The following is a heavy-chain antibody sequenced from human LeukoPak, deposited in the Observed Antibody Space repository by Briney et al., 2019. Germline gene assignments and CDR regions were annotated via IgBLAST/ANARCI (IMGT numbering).Heavy chain of an antibody. J-gene: IGHJ4*02. CDR1: GGSISSGSYY. D-gene: IGHD3-22*01. V-gene: IGHV4-39*07. Sequence: SETLSLTCTVSGGSISSGSYYWSWIRQPPGKGLEWIGEINHSGSTNYNPSLKSRVTISVDTSKNQFSLKLSSVTAADTAVYYCAREVAYYYDSSGYHDYWGQGTLVTVSS. CDR2: INHSGST. CDR3: AREVAYYYDSSGYHDY.